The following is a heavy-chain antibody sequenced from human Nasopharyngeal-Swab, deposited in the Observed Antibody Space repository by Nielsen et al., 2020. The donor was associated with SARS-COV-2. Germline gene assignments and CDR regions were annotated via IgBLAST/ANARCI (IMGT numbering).Heavy chain of an antibody. CDR3: AKGTVAGD. V-gene: IGHV3-48*02. CDR2: ISSSSSTI. D-gene: IGHD6-19*01. Sequence: GESLKISCAASGFTFSSYSMNWVRQAPGKGLEWVSYISSSSSTIYYADSVKGRFTISRDNAKNSLYLQMNSLRDEDTAVYYCAKGTVAGDWGQGTLVTVSS. CDR1: GFTFSSYS. J-gene: IGHJ4*02.